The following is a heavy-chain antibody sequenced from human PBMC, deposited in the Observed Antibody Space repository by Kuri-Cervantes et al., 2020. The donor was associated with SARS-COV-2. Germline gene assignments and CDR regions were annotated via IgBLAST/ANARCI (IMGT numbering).Heavy chain of an antibody. CDR3: ARVRMPAYYFDY. Sequence: GGSLRLSCAASGFTVSSNYMSWVRQAPGKGLEWASAIYSGGSTYYADSVKGRFTISRDNSKNTLYLQMNSLRAEDTAVYYCARVRMPAYYFDYWGQGTLVTVSS. D-gene: IGHD2-2*01. CDR2: IYSGGST. J-gene: IGHJ4*02. V-gene: IGHV3-53*01. CDR1: GFTVSSNY.